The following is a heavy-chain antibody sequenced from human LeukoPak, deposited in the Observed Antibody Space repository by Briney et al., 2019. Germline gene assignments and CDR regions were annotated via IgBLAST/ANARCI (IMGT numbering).Heavy chain of an antibody. Sequence: SQTLSLTCAISGDSVSSNSIGWTWIRQSPSRGLEWLGRTYYRSKWYNDYAVSVKSRITINPDTSKNQVSPQLNSVTPEDTAVYYCARAVAGKLDYWGQGTLVTVSS. D-gene: IGHD6-19*01. CDR2: TYYRSKWYN. CDR3: ARAVAGKLDY. CDR1: GDSVSSNSIG. J-gene: IGHJ4*02. V-gene: IGHV6-1*01.